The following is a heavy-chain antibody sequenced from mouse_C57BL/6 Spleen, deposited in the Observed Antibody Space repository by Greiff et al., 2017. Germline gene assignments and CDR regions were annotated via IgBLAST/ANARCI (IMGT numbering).Heavy chain of an antibody. V-gene: IGHV5-9-1*02. CDR3: TREQDESSWFAY. CDR2: ISSGGDYI. J-gene: IGHJ3*01. CDR1: GFTFSSYA. Sequence: EVKLVESGEGLVKPGGSLKLSCAASGFTFSSYAMSWVRQTPEKRLEWVAYISSGGDYIYYADTVKGRFTISRDNARNTLYLQMSSLKSEDTAMYYCTREQDESSWFAYWGQGTLVTVSA.